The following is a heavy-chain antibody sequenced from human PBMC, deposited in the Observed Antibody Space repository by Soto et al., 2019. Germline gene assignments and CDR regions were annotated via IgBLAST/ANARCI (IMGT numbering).Heavy chain of an antibody. D-gene: IGHD3-16*01. V-gene: IGHV4-4*07. CDR1: GGSISSYY. Sequence: SETLSLTCTVSGGSISSYYWSWIRQPAGKGLEWIGRIYTSGSTNYNPSLKSRVTMSVDTSKNQLSLKLSSVTAADTAVYYCARCISRDYVWAYYYYGMDVWGQGTTVTVSS. CDR3: ARCISRDYVWAYYYYGMDV. CDR2: IYTSGST. J-gene: IGHJ6*02.